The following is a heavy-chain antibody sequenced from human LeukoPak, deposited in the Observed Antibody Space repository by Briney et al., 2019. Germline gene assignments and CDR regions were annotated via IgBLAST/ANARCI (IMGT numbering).Heavy chain of an antibody. CDR2: ISWNSGSI. CDR1: GFTFDDYA. J-gene: IGHJ3*02. V-gene: IGHV3-9*01. CDR3: AKDTSPYYYDSSGYNDAFDI. D-gene: IGHD3-22*01. Sequence: GGSLRLSCAASGFTFDDYAMHWVRQAPGKGLGWVSGISWNSGSIGYADSVKGRFTISRDNAKNSLYLQINSLRAEDTALYYCAKDTSPYYYDSSGYNDAFDIWGQGTMVTVSS.